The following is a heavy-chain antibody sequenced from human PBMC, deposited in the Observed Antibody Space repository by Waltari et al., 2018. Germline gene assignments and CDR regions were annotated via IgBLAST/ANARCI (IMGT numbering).Heavy chain of an antibody. V-gene: IGHV3-53*01. Sequence: EVQLVDSGGGLLQRGGSLRLSCAGHGFDVRCSYMNWVRQAPGKGLEWVSGIHSGGNTYYADSVKGRFTISRDNSKNTLYLQMNSLRAEDTAVYYCAKDRSYGHSLANWGQGTLVTVSS. D-gene: IGHD4-17*01. CDR2: IHSGGNT. CDR3: AKDRSYGHSLAN. J-gene: IGHJ4*02. CDR1: GFDVRCSY.